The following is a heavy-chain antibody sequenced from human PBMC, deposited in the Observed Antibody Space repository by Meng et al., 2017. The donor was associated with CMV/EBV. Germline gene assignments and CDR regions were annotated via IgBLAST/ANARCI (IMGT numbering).Heavy chain of an antibody. D-gene: IGHD3-3*01. CDR2: INPNSGGT. Sequence: GYFLPWVRQAPGPGLEWMGWINPNSGGTNYAQKFQGRVTMTRDTSISTVYMELSRLRSDDTAVYYCARVALRHDFWSGYYSSYYFDYWGQGTLVTVSS. V-gene: IGHV1-2*02. CDR3: ARVALRHDFWSGYYSSYYFDY. J-gene: IGHJ4*02. CDR1: GYF.